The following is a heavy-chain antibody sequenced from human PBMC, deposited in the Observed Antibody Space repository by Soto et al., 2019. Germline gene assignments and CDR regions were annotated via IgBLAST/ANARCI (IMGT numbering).Heavy chain of an antibody. V-gene: IGHV3-33*01. Sequence: QVQLVESGGGVVQPGRSLSLSCAASGFPFSSYGMHWVRQAPGKGLDWVAVIWYDGSNKDYADSVKGRFTIPRDNSKNTLFVQMNNLRVDDSAVYYCACSSNWGQGTLVTVCS. CDR3: ACSSN. CDR2: IWYDGSNK. CDR1: GFPFSSYG. J-gene: IGHJ1*01.